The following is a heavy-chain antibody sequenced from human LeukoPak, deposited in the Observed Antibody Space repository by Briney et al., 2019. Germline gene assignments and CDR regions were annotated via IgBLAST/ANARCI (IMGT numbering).Heavy chain of an antibody. CDR3: AKDAGGYYYYYMGV. V-gene: IGHV3-9*01. Sequence: GGSLRLSCAASGFTFSSYSMNWVRQAPGKGLEWVSGISWNSNTIGYADSVKGRFTISRDNAKNSLYLQMNSLRPEDTALYYCAKDAGGYYYYYMGVWDKGTTVTISS. CDR1: GFTFSSYS. J-gene: IGHJ6*03. CDR2: ISWNSNTI. D-gene: IGHD1-26*01.